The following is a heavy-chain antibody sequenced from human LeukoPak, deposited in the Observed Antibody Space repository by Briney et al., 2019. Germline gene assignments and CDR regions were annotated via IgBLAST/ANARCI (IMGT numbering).Heavy chain of an antibody. V-gene: IGHV3-66*01. CDR2: IYSGGST. CDR1: GFTFSSYG. CDR3: ARDLGTVTTLTSDY. D-gene: IGHD4-17*01. Sequence: GGSLRRSCAASGFTFSSYGMHRVRQAPGKGLEWVSVIYSGGSTYYADSVKGRFTISRDNSKNTLYLQMNSLRAEDTAVYYCARDLGTVTTLTSDYWGQGTLVTVSS. J-gene: IGHJ4*02.